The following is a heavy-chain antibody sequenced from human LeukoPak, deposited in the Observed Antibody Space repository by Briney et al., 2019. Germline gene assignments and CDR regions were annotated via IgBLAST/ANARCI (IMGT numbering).Heavy chain of an antibody. CDR2: IYYSGST. D-gene: IGHD6-13*01. V-gene: IGHV4-59*01. J-gene: IGHJ6*03. CDR3: ARAEGLRYSSSWGGYYYYYMDV. Sequence: PSETLSLTCTVSGGSISSYYWSWIRQPPGKGLEWIGYIYYSGSTNYNPSLKSRVTISVDTSKNQFSLKLSSVTAADTAVYYCARAEGLRYSSSWGGYYYYYMDVWGKGTTVTVSS. CDR1: GGSISSYY.